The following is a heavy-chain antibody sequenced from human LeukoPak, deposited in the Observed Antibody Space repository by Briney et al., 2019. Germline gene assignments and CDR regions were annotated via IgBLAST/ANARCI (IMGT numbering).Heavy chain of an antibody. J-gene: IGHJ4*02. Sequence: SETLSLTCAVSGGSLTSYYWNWIRQPPGKGLEWIGYIHHTGKNWYNPPLQSRVTLSVDTSKSEFSLRLNSVTAADTAVYYCAKWHEKLLAFDSWGQGTLVTVSS. V-gene: IGHV4-59*01. CDR3: AKWHEKLLAFDS. CDR2: IHHTGKN. CDR1: GGSLTSYY. D-gene: IGHD1-7*01.